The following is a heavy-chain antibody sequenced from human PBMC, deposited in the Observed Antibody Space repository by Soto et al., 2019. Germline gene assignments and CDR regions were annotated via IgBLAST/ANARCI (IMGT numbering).Heavy chain of an antibody. CDR3: TSYAYWTLFDY. CDR1: EFTFSYVW. J-gene: IGHJ4*01. CDR2: ITSKTNGETT. Sequence: EVQLVESGGGLVKPGESLRLSCAASEFTFSYVWMSWVRHVPGRGLEWVGRITSKTNGETTHYAAPVEGRFTISRDDSKDTVYLQMNSLKSEYTAIYYCTSYAYWTLFDYWGRGTLVTVSS. D-gene: IGHD2-8*02. V-gene: IGHV3-15*01.